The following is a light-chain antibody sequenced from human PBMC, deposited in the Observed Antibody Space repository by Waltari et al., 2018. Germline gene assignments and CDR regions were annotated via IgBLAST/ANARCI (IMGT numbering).Light chain of an antibody. V-gene: IGKV3-20*01. CDR2: STY. Sequence: EIVLTQSPGTLSLSPGDRATLSCRASQTVSTIALSWYQQKPGQAPRVLIYSTYNRATGSADSFSGSGSGTDFTLTINRLAPEDFAMYYCQQYDGIVVTFGGGTKVEI. CDR1: QTVSTIA. J-gene: IGKJ4*01. CDR3: QQYDGIVVT.